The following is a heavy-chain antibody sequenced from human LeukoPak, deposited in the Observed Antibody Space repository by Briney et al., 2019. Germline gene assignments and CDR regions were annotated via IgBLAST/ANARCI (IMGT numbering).Heavy chain of an antibody. CDR1: GSTFSNSW. J-gene: IGHJ4*02. CDR3: ASGPYFDY. V-gene: IGHV3-7*01. CDR2: IKEDGSEI. Sequence: GGSLRLSCTASGSTFSNSWMYWVRQAPGKGLEWVANIKEDGSEIYYVDSVKGRFTISRDNAKISLYLEMNSLRAEDTAVYYCASGPYFDYWGQGTLVTVSS.